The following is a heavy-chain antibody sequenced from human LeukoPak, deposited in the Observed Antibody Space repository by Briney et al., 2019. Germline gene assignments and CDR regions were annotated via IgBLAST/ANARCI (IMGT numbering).Heavy chain of an antibody. CDR3: AKDRVAAAGTGSGFDY. CDR2: ISGSGGST. J-gene: IGHJ4*02. CDR1: GSTFSSYA. Sequence: GGSLRLSCAASGSTFSSYAMSWVRQAPGKGLEWVSAISGSGGSTYYADSVKGRFTISRDNSKNTLYLQMNSLRAEDTAVYYCAKDRVAAAGTGSGFDYWGQGTLVTVSS. V-gene: IGHV3-23*01. D-gene: IGHD6-13*01.